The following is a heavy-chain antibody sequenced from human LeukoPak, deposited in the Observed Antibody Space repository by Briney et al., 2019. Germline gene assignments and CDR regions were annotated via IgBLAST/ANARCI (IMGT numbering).Heavy chain of an antibody. CDR3: AKDADPWIYYGSGSFYTVAIDY. D-gene: IGHD3-10*01. J-gene: IGHJ4*02. V-gene: IGHV1-18*01. Sequence: ASVKVSCKASGYTFTSYGISWVRQAPGQGLEWMGWISAYNGNTNYAQKLQGRVTMTTDTSTSTAYMELRSLRPEDTAVFYCAKDADPWIYYGSGSFYTVAIDYWGQGTLVAVSS. CDR1: GYTFTSYG. CDR2: ISAYNGNT.